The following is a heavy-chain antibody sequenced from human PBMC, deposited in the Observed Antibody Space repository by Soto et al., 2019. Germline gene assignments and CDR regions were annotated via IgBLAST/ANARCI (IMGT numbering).Heavy chain of an antibody. J-gene: IGHJ6*02. Sequence: GGSLRLSCAASDFSISNYGMTWVRQAPGKGLEWVSFISDDGSRTYYADAVKGRFTISRDNSKNTLYLQMNSLRAEDTAVYYCAKDIDDYSNYANYYGMDVWGQGTTVTVSS. CDR2: ISDDGSRT. D-gene: IGHD4-4*01. V-gene: IGHV3-23*01. CDR3: AKDIDDYSNYANYYGMDV. CDR1: DFSISNYG.